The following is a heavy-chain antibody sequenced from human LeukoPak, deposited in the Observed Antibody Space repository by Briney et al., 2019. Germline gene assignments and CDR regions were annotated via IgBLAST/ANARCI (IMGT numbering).Heavy chain of an antibody. J-gene: IGHJ4*02. CDR2: INTSGGST. CDR1: GFTFSSYG. D-gene: IGHD2-21*01. Sequence: GGTLRLSCAASGFTFSSYGMSWVRRAPGKGLEWVSSINTSGGSTYYADSLQGRFTISRDNSKNTLHLQMNNVRAEDTALYYCMKLPTMIIVIDTDFEYWGQGAQVTVSS. V-gene: IGHV3-23*01. CDR3: MKLPTMIIVIDTDFEY.